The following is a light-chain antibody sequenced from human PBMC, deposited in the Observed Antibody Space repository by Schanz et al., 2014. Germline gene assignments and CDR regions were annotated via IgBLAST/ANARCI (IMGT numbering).Light chain of an antibody. CDR1: QSVTNN. CDR3: QQYNNWPPLFT. CDR2: GAS. V-gene: IGKV3-15*01. J-gene: IGKJ3*01. Sequence: EIVMTQSPATLSVSPGERATLSCRASQSVTNNLAWYQQKPGQAPRLLIYGASTRATGIPARFSGSASGTEFTLTISSLQSEDFAVYYCQQYNNWPPLFTFGPGTKVDIK.